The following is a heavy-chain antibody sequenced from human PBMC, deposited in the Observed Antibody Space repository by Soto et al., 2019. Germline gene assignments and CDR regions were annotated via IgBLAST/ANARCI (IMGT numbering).Heavy chain of an antibody. J-gene: IGHJ6*02. Sequence: EVQLVESGGGLVKPGGSLRLSCAASGFTFSNAWMNWVRQAPGKGLEWVGRIKSKTDGGTTDYAAPVKGRFTISRDDSINTLYLQMNSLKTEDTAVYYCTTTTGRWIQLWYDYYDMDVWGQGTTVTVSS. CDR3: TTTTGRWIQLWYDYYDMDV. D-gene: IGHD5-18*01. CDR1: GFTFSNAW. CDR2: IKSKTDGGTT. V-gene: IGHV3-15*07.